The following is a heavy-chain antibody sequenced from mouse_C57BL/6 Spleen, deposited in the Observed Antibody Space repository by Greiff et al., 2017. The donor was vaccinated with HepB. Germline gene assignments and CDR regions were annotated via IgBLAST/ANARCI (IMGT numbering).Heavy chain of an antibody. D-gene: IGHD1-1*01. CDR2: IRSKSSNYAT. J-gene: IGHJ4*01. CDR1: GFTFNTYA. V-gene: IGHV10-3*01. CDR3: VRGDYGSSYVDYAMDY. Sequence: DVKLVESGGGLVQPKGSLKLSCAASGFTFNTYAMHWVRQAPGKGLEWVARIRSKSSNYATYYADSVKDRFTISRDDSQSMLYLQMNNLKTEDTAMYYCVRGDYGSSYVDYAMDYWGQGTSVTVSS.